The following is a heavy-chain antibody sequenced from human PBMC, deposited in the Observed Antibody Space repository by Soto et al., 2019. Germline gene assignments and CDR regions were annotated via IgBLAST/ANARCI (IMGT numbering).Heavy chain of an antibody. J-gene: IGHJ4*01. V-gene: IGHV3-7*01. Sequence: EEQLVASGGGLVQPGGSLRLSCAASGFTLRSYGMSWVRQAPGKGLEWLATIKTDASKKKYVDSVKGRFTVSRDNAKNSLYLQMDSLRAEDTAVYYCARDSGYCSGSSVNHYLDCWGRGTLVTVSS. CDR3: ARDSGYCSGSSVNHYLDC. CDR1: GFTLRSYG. D-gene: IGHD3-10*01. CDR2: IKTDASKK.